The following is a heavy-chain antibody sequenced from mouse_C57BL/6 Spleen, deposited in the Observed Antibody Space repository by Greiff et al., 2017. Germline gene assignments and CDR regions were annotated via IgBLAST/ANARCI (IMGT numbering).Heavy chain of an antibody. D-gene: IGHD1-1*01. CDR2: IYPGNSDT. CDR1: GYTFTSYW. Sequence: VQLQQSGTVLARPGASVTMSCTTSGYTFTSYWVHWVKQRPGQGLEWIGAIYPGNSDTSYNQKLKGKAKLTAVTAASTAYMGLSSLTNEDSAVYYCTRKISPITPVGYFDVWGTGTTVTVSS. CDR3: TRKISPITPVGYFDV. V-gene: IGHV1-5*01. J-gene: IGHJ1*03.